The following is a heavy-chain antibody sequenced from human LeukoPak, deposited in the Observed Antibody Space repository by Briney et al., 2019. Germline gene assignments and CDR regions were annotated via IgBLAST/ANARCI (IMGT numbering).Heavy chain of an antibody. J-gene: IGHJ4*02. CDR2: IKQDGSDT. CDR1: GFTFSDYW. Sequence: GGSLRLSCVASGFTFSDYWMSWVRRAPGKGLEWVANIKQDGSDTYYVDSVKGRFTISRDNAKASLYLQMNSRRADDTAVYYCARLQGMGYYFDYWGRGTRVTVSS. CDR3: ARLQGMGYYFDY. D-gene: IGHD5-24*01. V-gene: IGHV3-7*01.